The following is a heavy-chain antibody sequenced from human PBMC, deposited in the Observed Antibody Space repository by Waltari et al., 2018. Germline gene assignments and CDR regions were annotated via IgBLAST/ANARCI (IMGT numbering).Heavy chain of an antibody. Sequence: QVQLVQSGAEVKKPGSSVKVSCKASGGTFSSYAISWVRQAPGQGLEWMGGIFPIFGTANYAQKFQGRVTITADESTSTAYMELSSLRSEDTAVYYCASLTAYNWNYAGHYFDYWGQGTLVTVSS. V-gene: IGHV1-69*12. CDR2: IFPIFGTA. D-gene: IGHD1-7*01. CDR1: GGTFSSYA. J-gene: IGHJ4*02. CDR3: ASLTAYNWNYAGHYFDY.